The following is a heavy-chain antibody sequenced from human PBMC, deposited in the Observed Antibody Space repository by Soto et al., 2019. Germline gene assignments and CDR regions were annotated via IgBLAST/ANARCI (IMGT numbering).Heavy chain of an antibody. CDR2: ISPKNGNT. CDR1: CYSFSTYD. Sequence: SGEVCFRGSCYSFSTYDISWLRQAPGQGPEWMGRISPKNGNTNYAQSFQDRVTMTADTSSSTAYMELRGLRSDDTAKYYCATSYDSGFDPWGQGTLVTVSS. V-gene: IGHV1-18*04. D-gene: IGHD3-3*01. J-gene: IGHJ5*02. CDR3: ATSYDSGFDP.